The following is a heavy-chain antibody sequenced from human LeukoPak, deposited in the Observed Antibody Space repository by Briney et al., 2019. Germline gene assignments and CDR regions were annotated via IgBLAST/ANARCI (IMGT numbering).Heavy chain of an antibody. CDR1: GFTFSSYW. Sequence: PGGSLRLSCAASGFTFSSYWMDWVRHAPGKGLVWVSRINSDGSSTIYADSVKGRFTISRDNAKNTRYLQINSLRAEDTAVYYCARSGGYSSSWSIFDYWGQGTLVTVSS. J-gene: IGHJ4*02. V-gene: IGHV3-74*01. D-gene: IGHD6-13*01. CDR2: INSDGSST. CDR3: ARSGGYSSSWSIFDY.